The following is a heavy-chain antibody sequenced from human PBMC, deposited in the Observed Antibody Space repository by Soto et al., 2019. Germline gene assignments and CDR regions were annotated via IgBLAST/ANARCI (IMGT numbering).Heavy chain of an antibody. CDR2: IYYGGST. V-gene: IGHV4-39*07. J-gene: IGHJ5*02. CDR1: GGSISRSGSY. Sequence: PSETLSLTCTVSGGSISRSGSYWAWIRQAPGKGLEWIGSIYYGGSTYYNPSLKSRVTISVDTSRNQFSLKLSSVTAADTAVYYCARVFGTMVRGARYNWFGPWGQGTLVTVSS. CDR3: ARVFGTMVRGARYNWFGP. D-gene: IGHD3-10*01.